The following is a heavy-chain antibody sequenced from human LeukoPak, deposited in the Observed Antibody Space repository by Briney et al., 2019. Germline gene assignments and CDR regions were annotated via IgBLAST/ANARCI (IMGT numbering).Heavy chain of an antibody. CDR3: ARHLGMSTMDY. CDR1: GGSISSSNKY. J-gene: IGHJ4*02. D-gene: IGHD5/OR15-5a*01. CDR2: FFYSGST. Sequence: SGTLSLTCTVSGGSISSSNKYWGWIRQSPGKGLEWIGNFFYSGSTYYNPSLKSRVTISVDTSKNQFSLNLRSVTAADTAVYYCARHLGMSTMDYWGQGTLVTVSS. V-gene: IGHV4-39*01.